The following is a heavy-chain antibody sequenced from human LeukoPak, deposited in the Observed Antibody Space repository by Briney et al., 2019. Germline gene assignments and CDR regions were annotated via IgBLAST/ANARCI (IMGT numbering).Heavy chain of an antibody. J-gene: IGHJ4*02. CDR1: GGTFSSYA. V-gene: IGHV1-69*05. Sequence: SVKVSCKASGGTFSSYAISWVRQAPGQGLEWMGRIIPIFGTANYAQKFQGRVTITTDESTSTAYMELSSLRSEDTAVYYCARDRYYYDSSGLGFYYWGQGTLVTASS. D-gene: IGHD3-22*01. CDR2: IIPIFGTA. CDR3: ARDRYYYDSSGLGFYY.